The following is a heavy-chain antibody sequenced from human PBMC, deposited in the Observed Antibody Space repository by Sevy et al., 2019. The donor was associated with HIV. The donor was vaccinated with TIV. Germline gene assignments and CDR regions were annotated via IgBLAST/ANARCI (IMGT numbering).Heavy chain of an antibody. CDR2: IYPGDSDT. V-gene: IGHV5-51*01. Sequence: GESLKISCKGSGYSFTTYWIGWVRQMPGKGLEWMGIIYPGDSDTRYSPSFQGQVTISVDKSISTAYLQGTSLKASDTAMYYCAGLDQGGWSRRYFAYWGQGTLVTVSS. J-gene: IGHJ4*02. CDR1: GYSFTTYW. CDR3: AGLDQGGWSRRYFAY. D-gene: IGHD6-19*01.